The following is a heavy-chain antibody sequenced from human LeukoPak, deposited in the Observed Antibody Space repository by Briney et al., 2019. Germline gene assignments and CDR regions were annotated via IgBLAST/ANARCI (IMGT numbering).Heavy chain of an antibody. Sequence: GGSLRLSCAASGFTFSSYAMHWVRQAPGKGLEWVAVISYDGSNKYYADSVKGRFTISRDNSKNTLYLQMNSLRAEGTAVYYCARYSSSWSRGDYWGQGTLVTVSS. V-gene: IGHV3-30*04. J-gene: IGHJ4*02. CDR3: ARYSSSWSRGDY. CDR2: ISYDGSNK. CDR1: GFTFSSYA. D-gene: IGHD6-13*01.